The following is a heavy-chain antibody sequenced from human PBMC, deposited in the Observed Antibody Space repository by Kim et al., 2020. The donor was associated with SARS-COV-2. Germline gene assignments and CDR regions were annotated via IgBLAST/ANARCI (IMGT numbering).Heavy chain of an antibody. CDR3: ARGNYYGSGSSAFYEDYFDY. V-gene: IGHV3-33*01. CDR2: IWYYGSTK. J-gene: IGHJ4*02. D-gene: IGHD3-10*01. Sequence: GGSLRLSCAASGFTFSSYGMHWVRQAPGKGLEWVAVIWYYGSTKYYADSVKGRFTISRDNSKNTLYLQMNSLRAEDTAVYYCARGNYYGSGSSAFYEDYFDYWGQGTLVTVSS. CDR1: GFTFSSYG.